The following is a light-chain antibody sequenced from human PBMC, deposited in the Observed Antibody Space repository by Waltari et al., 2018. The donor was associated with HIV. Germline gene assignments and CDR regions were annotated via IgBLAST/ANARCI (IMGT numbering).Light chain of an antibody. Sequence: SYELTQPPSVSVSPGQTASIPCSGDKLGDKYACWYQQKPGQSHVLVIYKDGKRPSGIPERFSGFNSGNTATLTISGTQAMDEADYYCQAWDSDTPKVFGGGTKLTVL. CDR3: QAWDSDTPKV. CDR1: KLGDKY. V-gene: IGLV3-1*01. J-gene: IGLJ2*01. CDR2: KDG.